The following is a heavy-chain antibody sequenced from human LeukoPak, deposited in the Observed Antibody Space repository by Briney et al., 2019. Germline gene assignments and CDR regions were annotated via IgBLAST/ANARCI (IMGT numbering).Heavy chain of an antibody. D-gene: IGHD4-11*01. CDR2: IKQGGSEI. CDR3: ARDRESESDSEGDY. Sequence: GGSLRLSCSASGLTFSRFLMSWVRRAPGKGLEYVALIKQGGSEIYHMDSVKGRFTISRDDATNSLYLQMNSLRVEDTALYYCARDRESESDSEGDYWGQGTLVTVSS. V-gene: IGHV3-7*01. CDR1: GLTFSRFL. J-gene: IGHJ4*02.